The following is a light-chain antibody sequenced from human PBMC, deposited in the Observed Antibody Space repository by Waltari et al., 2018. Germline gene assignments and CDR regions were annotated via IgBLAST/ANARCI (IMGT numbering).Light chain of an antibody. J-gene: IGLJ2*01. V-gene: IGLV2-14*03. Sequence: QSALPQPASVSGSPGPSITISCTGTSSDVGGYNYVSWYQQHPGKAPKLMIYDVSNRSSGVSNRFSGSKSGNTASLTISGLQAEDEAHYYCSSYISSDTLELFGGGTSLTV. CDR2: DVS. CDR1: SSDVGGYNY. CDR3: SSYISSDTLEL.